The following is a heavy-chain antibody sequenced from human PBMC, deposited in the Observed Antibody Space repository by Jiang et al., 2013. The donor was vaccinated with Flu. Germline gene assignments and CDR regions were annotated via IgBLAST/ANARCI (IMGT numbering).Heavy chain of an antibody. V-gene: IGHV3-23*01. Sequence: SVITGSGDSTYYADSVKGRFTISRDNSKNTLYLQMNSLRAEDTAVFYCAKANPPLYSSGWYASSDYWGQGTLVTVSS. CDR2: ITGSGDST. CDR3: AKANPPLYSSGWYASSDY. J-gene: IGHJ4*02. D-gene: IGHD6-19*01.